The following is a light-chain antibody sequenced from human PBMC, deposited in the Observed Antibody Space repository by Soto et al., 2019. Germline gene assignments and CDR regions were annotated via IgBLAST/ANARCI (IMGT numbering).Light chain of an antibody. J-gene: IGKJ5*01. Sequence: EIVLTQSPGTLSLSPGERATLSCRASQSVSSSYLAWYQQQPGQAPRLLIYGASSRATGIPDKFSGSGSGTDFTLTISRLEPEDFAVYYCQQYGSSPITFGQGTRLEIQ. CDR1: QSVSSSY. CDR2: GAS. CDR3: QQYGSSPIT. V-gene: IGKV3-20*01.